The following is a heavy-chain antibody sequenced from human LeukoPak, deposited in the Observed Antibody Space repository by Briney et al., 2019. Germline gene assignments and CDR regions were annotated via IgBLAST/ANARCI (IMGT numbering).Heavy chain of an antibody. D-gene: IGHD4-11*01. CDR2: ISGDGGTI. V-gene: IGHV3-64*01. J-gene: IGHJ5*02. CDR1: GFTLRTSA. CDR3: ARGRQDYNNGFDP. Sequence: GGSLRLSCAASGFTLRTSAMFWVRQAPGKGLEYVSSISGDGGTISYANSVRARFTVSRDNSKNRLFLQMGSLRPDDTAVYYCARGRQDYNNGFDPWGQGTLVTVSP.